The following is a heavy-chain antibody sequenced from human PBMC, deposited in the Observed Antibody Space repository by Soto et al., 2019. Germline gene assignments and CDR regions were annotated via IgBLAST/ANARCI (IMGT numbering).Heavy chain of an antibody. CDR2: IIPIFGTA. CDR1: GGTFSSYA. D-gene: IGHD3-22*01. Sequence: EASVKVSCKASGGTFSSYAISWVRQAPGQGLEWMGGIIPIFGTANYAQKFQGRVTITADESTSTAYMELSSLRSEDTAVYYCARQYYYDSSGYGMDVWGQGTTVTVSS. V-gene: IGHV1-69*13. CDR3: ARQYYYDSSGYGMDV. J-gene: IGHJ6*02.